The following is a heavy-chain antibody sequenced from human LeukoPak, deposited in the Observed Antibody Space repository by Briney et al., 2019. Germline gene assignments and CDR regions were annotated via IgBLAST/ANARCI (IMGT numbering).Heavy chain of an antibody. CDR1: GFTFSNAW. Sequence: GGSLRLSCAASGFTFSNAWMSWVRQAPGKGLEWVGRIKRKTNGGTTDYAAPVKGRFTISRDDSKNTLYLQMNSLKIEDTAVYYCTTDAATIAAAGTGPYWGQGTLVTVSS. J-gene: IGHJ4*02. CDR2: IKRKTNGGTT. CDR3: TTDAATIAAAGTGPY. V-gene: IGHV3-15*01. D-gene: IGHD6-13*01.